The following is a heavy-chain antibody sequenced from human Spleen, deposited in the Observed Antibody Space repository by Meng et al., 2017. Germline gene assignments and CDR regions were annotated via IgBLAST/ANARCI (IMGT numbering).Heavy chain of an antibody. J-gene: IGHJ4*02. CDR2: ISSSGSTI. Sequence: GESLKISCAASGFTFSSYEMNWVRQAPGKGLEWVSYISSSGSTIYYADSVKGRFTISRDNAKNSLYLQMNSLRAEDTAVYYCARDLTLWEPSDRKKKNDYWGQGTLVTVSS. CDR3: ARDLTLWEPSDRKKKNDY. V-gene: IGHV3-48*03. CDR1: GFTFSSYE. D-gene: IGHD1-26*01.